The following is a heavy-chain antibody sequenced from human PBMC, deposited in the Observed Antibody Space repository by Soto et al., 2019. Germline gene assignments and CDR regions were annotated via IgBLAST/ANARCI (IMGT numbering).Heavy chain of an antibody. CDR1: GGSISSGGYY. CDR2: IYYSGST. CDR3: ARTSHYYDSSGYYPPGPFDY. J-gene: IGHJ4*02. Sequence: PSETLSLTCTVSGGSISSGGYYWSWIRQHPGKGLEWIGYIYYSGSTYYNPSLKSRVTISVDTSKNQFSLKLSSVTAADTAVYYCARTSHYYDSSGYYPPGPFDYWGQGTLVTVSS. D-gene: IGHD3-22*01. V-gene: IGHV4-31*03.